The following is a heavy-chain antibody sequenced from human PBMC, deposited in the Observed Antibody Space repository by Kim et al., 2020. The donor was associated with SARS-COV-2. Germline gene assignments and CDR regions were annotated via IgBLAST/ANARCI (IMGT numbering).Heavy chain of an antibody. J-gene: IGHJ4*02. D-gene: IGHD5-18*01. Sequence: KVQGRDTITADKSTSTAYMELSSLRSEDTAVYYCASDGYSYGYVPKYFDYWGQGTLVTVSS. CDR3: ASDGYSYGYVPKYFDY. V-gene: IGHV1-69*04.